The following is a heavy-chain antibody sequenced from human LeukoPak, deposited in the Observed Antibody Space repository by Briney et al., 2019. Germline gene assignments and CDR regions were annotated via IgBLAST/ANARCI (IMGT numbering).Heavy chain of an antibody. Sequence: GSLRLSCTASGFTFGDYAMSWFRQAPGKGLEWIGEINHSGSTNYNPSLKSRVTISVDTSKNQFSLKLSSVTAADTAVYYCARDYSSGWFYYGMDVWGQGTTVTVSS. CDR1: GFTFGDYA. V-gene: IGHV4-34*01. CDR3: ARDYSSGWFYYGMDV. J-gene: IGHJ6*02. D-gene: IGHD6-19*01. CDR2: INHSGST.